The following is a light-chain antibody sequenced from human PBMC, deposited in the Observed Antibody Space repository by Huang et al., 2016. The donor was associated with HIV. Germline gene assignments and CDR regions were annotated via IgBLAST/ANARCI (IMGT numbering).Light chain of an antibody. CDR2: GAS. CDR1: QTVNSN. Sequence: EIVMTQSPATLSVSPGERATLSCRASQTVNSNLAWYQHKPGQAPRLLIYGASTRATGVPARFSGSGSGTKFTLTLSSLQSEDFAVYYCQQYNNWLAFGQGTKVEIK. CDR3: QQYNNWLA. V-gene: IGKV3-15*01. J-gene: IGKJ1*01.